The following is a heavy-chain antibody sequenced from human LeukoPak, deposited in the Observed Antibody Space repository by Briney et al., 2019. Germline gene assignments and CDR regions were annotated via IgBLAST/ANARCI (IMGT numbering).Heavy chain of an antibody. Sequence: SETLSLTCAVYGGSFSGYYWSWIRQPPGKGLEWIGEINHSGSTNYNPSLKSRVTISVDTSKNQFSLKLSSVTAADTAVYYCARRRGTMIVVVITTVAGWFDTWGQGTLVTVSS. CDR2: INHSGST. J-gene: IGHJ5*02. CDR3: ARRRGTMIVVVITTVAGWFDT. V-gene: IGHV4-34*01. D-gene: IGHD3-22*01. CDR1: GGSFSGYY.